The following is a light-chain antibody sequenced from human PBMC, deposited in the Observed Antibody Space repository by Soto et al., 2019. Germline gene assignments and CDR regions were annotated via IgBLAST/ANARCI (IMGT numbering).Light chain of an antibody. CDR2: EVS. J-gene: IGLJ3*02. CDR3: SSFTISSTWV. CDR1: NSDVGGLNY. V-gene: IGLV2-14*01. Sequence: QSALTQPASVSGSPGQSITISCTGTNSDVGGLNYVSWYQHHPGNAPKLIIYEVSYRPSVVSDRFSGSKSDNTASLTISGLQTDDEADYYCSSFTISSTWVFGGGTKVTVL.